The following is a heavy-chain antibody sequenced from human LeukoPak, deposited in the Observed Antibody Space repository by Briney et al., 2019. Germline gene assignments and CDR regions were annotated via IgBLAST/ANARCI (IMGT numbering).Heavy chain of an antibody. Sequence: GGSLRLSCAASGFTFSSYAMSWVRQAPGKGLEWVSAISGSGGSTYYADSVKGRFTISRDNSKNTLYLQMNGLRAEDTAVYYCAKEVEFSYYDSSGYYYHWGQGTLVTVSS. D-gene: IGHD3-22*01. CDR2: ISGSGGST. CDR3: AKEVEFSYYDSSGYYYH. CDR1: GFTFSSYA. J-gene: IGHJ5*02. V-gene: IGHV3-23*01.